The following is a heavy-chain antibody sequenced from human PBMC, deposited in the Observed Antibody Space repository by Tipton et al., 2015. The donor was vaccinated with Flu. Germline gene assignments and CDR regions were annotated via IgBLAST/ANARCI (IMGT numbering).Heavy chain of an antibody. V-gene: IGHV4-59*12. CDR3: ARGRYCSSGTCDAFDL. D-gene: IGHD2-15*01. Sequence: TLSLTCIVSSGSLSSFYWNWIRQSPGKGLEWIGYIYHNGNTYYNPSLKSRVTISVDRSTNQVSLMLSSVTAADTAVYYCARGRYCSSGTCDAFDLWGQGTMVTVSS. J-gene: IGHJ3*01. CDR2: IYHNGNT. CDR1: SGSLSSFY.